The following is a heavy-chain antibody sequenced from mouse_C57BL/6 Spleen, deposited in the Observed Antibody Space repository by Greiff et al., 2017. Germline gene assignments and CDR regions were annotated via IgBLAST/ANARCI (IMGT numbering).Heavy chain of an antibody. CDR1: GYTFTSYW. Sequence: VQLQQPGAELVKPGASVKMSCKASGYTFTSYWITWVKQRPGQGLEWIGDIYPVSGSTNYNEKFKSKATLTVDTSSSTAYMQLSSLTSEDSAVYYWARLALGSSYSYWDFDVWGTGTTVTVAS. J-gene: IGHJ1*03. V-gene: IGHV1-55*01. CDR3: ARLALGSSYSYWDFDV. D-gene: IGHD1-1*01. CDR2: IYPVSGST.